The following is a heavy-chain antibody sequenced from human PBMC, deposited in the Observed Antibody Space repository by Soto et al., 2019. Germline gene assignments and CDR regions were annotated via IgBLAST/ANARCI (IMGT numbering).Heavy chain of an antibody. V-gene: IGHV1-3*01. CDR1: GYTFTSYA. D-gene: IGHD2-21*02. CDR3: ASSIVVVTGADY. CDR2: INAGNGNT. J-gene: IGHJ4*02. Sequence: QVQLVQSGAEVKKPGASVKVSCKASGYTFTSYAMHWVRQAPGQRLEWMGWINAGNGNTKYSQKFQGRVTITRDTSASTAYMELSSLSSEDTAVYYCASSIVVVTGADYWGQGPLVTVSS.